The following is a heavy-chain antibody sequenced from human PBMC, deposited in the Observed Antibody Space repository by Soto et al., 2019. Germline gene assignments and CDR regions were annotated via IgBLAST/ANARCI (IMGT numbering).Heavy chain of an antibody. CDR2: FYNSGST. V-gene: IGHV4-59*01. D-gene: IGHD6-19*01. CDR1: DGCISSCY. J-gene: IGHJ4*02. CDR3: ASTQKWLAFDY. Sequence: LQTISLTCSVGDGCISSCYWSWIRQPPGKGLEWIGSFYNSGSTNYNPSLKSRVAISVDTSKNQFSLRLSSVTAADTAVYYCASTQKWLAFDYWGQGTLVTVSS.